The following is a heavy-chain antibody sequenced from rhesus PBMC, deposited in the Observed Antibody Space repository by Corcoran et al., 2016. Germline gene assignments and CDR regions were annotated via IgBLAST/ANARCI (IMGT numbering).Heavy chain of an antibody. CDR2: IYGNSART. CDR1: GGSISGYYY. Sequence: QVQLQQWGEGLVKPSETLSLTCAVYGGSISGYYYWSWIRQPPGKGLEWIGYIYGNSARTNYNPSLKNRVTISKDTSKNQFSLKLSSVTAADTAVYYCAIDIAGFDYWGQGVLVTVSS. D-gene: IGHD1-1-1*01. J-gene: IGHJ4*01. CDR3: AIDIAGFDY. V-gene: IGHV4-73*01.